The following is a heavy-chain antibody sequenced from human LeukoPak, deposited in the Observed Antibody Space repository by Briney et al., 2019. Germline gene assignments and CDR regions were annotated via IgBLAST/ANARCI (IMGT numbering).Heavy chain of an antibody. CDR1: GFTFSTYV. J-gene: IGHJ4*02. CDR3: ARLVWDTTMADGDIDS. CDR2: IWHDGTNK. Sequence: PGRSLRLSCAASGFTFSTYVMHWVRQAPGKGLDWVAIIWHDGTNKYYADSVKGRFTISRDNSKNTLYLQMNSLRAEDTAMYYCARLVWDTTMADGDIDSWGQGTLLIVSS. V-gene: IGHV3-33*01. D-gene: IGHD5-18*01.